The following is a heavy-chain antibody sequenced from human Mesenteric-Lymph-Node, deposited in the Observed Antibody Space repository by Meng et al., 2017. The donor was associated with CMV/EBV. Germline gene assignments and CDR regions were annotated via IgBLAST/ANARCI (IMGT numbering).Heavy chain of an antibody. V-gene: IGHV1-69*05. Sequence: SVKVSCKASGGTFISKATSWVRQAPGQGLEWMGGIIPIFNTANYAQKFQGRVTITMDESTSTAYMELSSLRSEDTAVYYCVRVRQWLPHDALDIWGQGTMVTVSS. D-gene: IGHD6-19*01. CDR2: IIPIFNTA. CDR3: VRVRQWLPHDALDI. CDR1: GGTFISKA. J-gene: IGHJ3*02.